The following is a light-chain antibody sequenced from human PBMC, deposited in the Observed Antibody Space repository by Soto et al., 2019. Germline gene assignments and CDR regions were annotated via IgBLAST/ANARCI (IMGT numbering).Light chain of an antibody. J-gene: IGKJ1*01. CDR2: NAS. Sequence: EIVLTQSPGTLSLSPGDRATLSCRASQSVGNDYLAWYQQKPGQAPRLLIDNASNRAAGTPDRFSGGGSGTDFTLTISRLEPDDFAVYYCQQCATSPLTFGQGTRVDIK. V-gene: IGKV3-20*01. CDR1: QSVGNDY. CDR3: QQCATSPLT.